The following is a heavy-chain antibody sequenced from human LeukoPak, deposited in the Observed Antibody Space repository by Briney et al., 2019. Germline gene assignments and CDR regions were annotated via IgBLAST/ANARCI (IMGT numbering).Heavy chain of an antibody. CDR3: ARHPSGYCSGGSCLSPD. D-gene: IGHD2-15*01. CDR2: IYYSGST. V-gene: IGHV4-39*01. J-gene: IGHJ1*01. CDR1: GGSISSSSYY. Sequence: SQTLSLTCTVSGGSISSSSYYWGWIRQPPGKGLEWIGNIYYSGSTYYNASLKRRVTISLDTSKNQFSLKLSSVTAADTAVYYCARHPSGYCSGGSCLSPDWGQGTLVTVSS.